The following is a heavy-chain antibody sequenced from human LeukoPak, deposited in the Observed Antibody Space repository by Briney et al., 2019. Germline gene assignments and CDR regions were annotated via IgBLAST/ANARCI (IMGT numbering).Heavy chain of an antibody. J-gene: IGHJ4*02. V-gene: IGHV3-23*01. D-gene: IGHD3-3*01. CDR3: AKRGWSGYYGYY. CDR1: GFTFSSYA. Sequence: PGGSLRLSCAASGFTFSSYAMSWVRQAPGKGLGWVSAISGSGGSTYYADSVKGRFTISRDNAKNMLYLQMNSLRAEDTAVYYGAKRGWSGYYGYYWGQGTLVTVSS. CDR2: ISGSGGST.